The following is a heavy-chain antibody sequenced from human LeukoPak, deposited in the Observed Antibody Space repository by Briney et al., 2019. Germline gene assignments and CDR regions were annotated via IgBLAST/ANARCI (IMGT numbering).Heavy chain of an antibody. CDR3: ARQSSGYYYGWFDP. D-gene: IGHD3-22*01. CDR2: IFYTGNT. V-gene: IGHV4-39*01. CDR1: GGSILDSTYY. Sequence: TPSETLSLTCTVSGGSILDSTYYWAWVRQPPGKGLEWIATIFYTGNTHYNPSLKSRVTMSVDTVKNQFSLNLNSVTAADTAVYCARQSSGYYYGWFDPWGQGTLVTVSS. J-gene: IGHJ5*02.